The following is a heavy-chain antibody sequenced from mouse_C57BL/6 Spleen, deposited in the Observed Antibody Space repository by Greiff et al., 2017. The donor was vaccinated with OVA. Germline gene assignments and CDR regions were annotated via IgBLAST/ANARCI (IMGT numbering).Heavy chain of an antibody. Sequence: QVQLQQSGAELVKPGASVKISCKASGYAFSSYWMNWVKQRPGKGLEWIGQIYPGDGDTNYNGKFKGKATLTADKSSSTAYMQLSSLTSEDSAVYVCARGGIYYGNYVGFAYWGQGTLVTVSA. V-gene: IGHV1-80*01. CDR2: IYPGDGDT. D-gene: IGHD2-1*01. CDR3: ARGGIYYGNYVGFAY. CDR1: GYAFSSYW. J-gene: IGHJ3*01.